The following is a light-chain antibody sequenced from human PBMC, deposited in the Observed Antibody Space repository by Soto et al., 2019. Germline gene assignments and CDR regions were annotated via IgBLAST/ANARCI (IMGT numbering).Light chain of an antibody. CDR1: QSVSSY. CDR2: DAS. V-gene: IGKV3-11*01. CDR3: QQHNNWPLT. J-gene: IGKJ2*01. Sequence: EIVLTQSPATLSLSPGERATLSCRASQSVSSYLAWYQQKPDQTPRLFIYDASNRATGIPARFSGSGSGTDFTLTISSLEPEDFAVYYCQQHNNWPLTFGQGTKLEIK.